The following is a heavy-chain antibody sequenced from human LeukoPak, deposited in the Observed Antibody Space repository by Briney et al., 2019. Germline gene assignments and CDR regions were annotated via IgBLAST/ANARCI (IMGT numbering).Heavy chain of an antibody. J-gene: IGHJ4*02. CDR3: VRSLDY. CDR2: IAGSDGFT. Sequence: GGSLRLSCAASGFPFSSYAMNWVRQAPGKGLEWVSVIAGSDGFTQYADSVKGRFTISRDNSKNTVYLQMNRLRVEDTALYYCVRSLDYWGQGALVTVSS. CDR1: GFPFSSYA. V-gene: IGHV3-23*01.